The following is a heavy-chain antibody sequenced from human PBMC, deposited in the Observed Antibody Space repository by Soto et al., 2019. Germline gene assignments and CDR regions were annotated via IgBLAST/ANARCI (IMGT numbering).Heavy chain of an antibody. CDR1: GFALTPYA. Sequence: QAQLVESGGGVVQTGRSLRLSCAASGFALTPYAMHWVRQAPGKGLEWVAIISYDGRYRSYGDSVKGRFTISRDNSENSLYLQMDTLRSEDTAVYYCARDWDRGGGSYLWKFDLWGRGTLVTVSS. D-gene: IGHD1-26*01. CDR2: ISYDGRYR. CDR3: ARDWDRGGGSYLWKFDL. V-gene: IGHV3-30*04. J-gene: IGHJ2*01.